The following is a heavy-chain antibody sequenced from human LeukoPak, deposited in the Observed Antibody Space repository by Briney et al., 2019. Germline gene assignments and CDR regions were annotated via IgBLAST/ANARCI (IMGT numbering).Heavy chain of an antibody. CDR2: INSDDSST. J-gene: IGHJ4*02. D-gene: IGHD3-10*01. CDR1: RFTFTNYW. CDR3: AKVLEWFGELTLFDY. Sequence: GSLRLSCAASRFTFTNYWMHWVRQAPGKGLVWVSLINSDDSSTSYADSVKGRFTISRDNSKNTLYLQMNSPRAEDTAVYYCAKVLEWFGELTLFDYWGQGTLVTVSS. V-gene: IGHV3-74*01.